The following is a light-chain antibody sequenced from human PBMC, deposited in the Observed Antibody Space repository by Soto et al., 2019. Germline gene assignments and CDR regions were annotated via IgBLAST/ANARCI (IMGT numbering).Light chain of an antibody. V-gene: IGKV1-17*03. CDR2: DVS. CDR3: QHYKMYSPWT. CDR1: QDISNR. J-gene: IGKJ1*01. Sequence: DIQMTQSPSALSAAVGDRVTITCRASQDISNRLGWFQQRPGKAPKRLIYDVSSLQSGVPSRFSGSGSGTEFTLTISSLQPDDFATYYCQHYKMYSPWTFGQGTKVDIK.